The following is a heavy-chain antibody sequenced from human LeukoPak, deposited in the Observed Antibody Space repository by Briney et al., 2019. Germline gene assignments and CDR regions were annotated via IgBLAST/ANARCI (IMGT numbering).Heavy chain of an antibody. V-gene: IGHV1-18*01. Sequence: ASVKVSCKASGYTFTSYGISWVRKAPGQGLEWMGWISAYNGNTKYAQKLQGIVTMTTDTSTSTAYMEMRRLRSDDTAVYYCARARGGGSNPNLNDYWGQGTQVTVSS. CDR1: GYTFTSYG. CDR3: ARARGGGSNPNLNDY. J-gene: IGHJ4*02. D-gene: IGHD2-15*01. CDR2: ISAYNGNT.